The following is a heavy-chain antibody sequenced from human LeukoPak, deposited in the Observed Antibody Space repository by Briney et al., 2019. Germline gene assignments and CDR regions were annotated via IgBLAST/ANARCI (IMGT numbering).Heavy chain of an antibody. Sequence: PGGSLRLSCAASGFTFSNYAVNWIRQAPGKGLKWVSVISGSGSSIYYTDSVKGRFTISRDNSKNTLYLQMNSLRAEDTAVYYCAMGATSWSGYSFPKIFRHWGRGTLVTVSS. CDR3: AMGATSWSGYSFPKIFRH. D-gene: IGHD3-3*01. CDR2: ISGSGSSI. J-gene: IGHJ1*01. CDR1: GFTFSNYA. V-gene: IGHV3-23*01.